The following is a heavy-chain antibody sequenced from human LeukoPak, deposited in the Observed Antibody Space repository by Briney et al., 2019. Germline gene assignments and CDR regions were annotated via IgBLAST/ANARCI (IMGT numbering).Heavy chain of an antibody. D-gene: IGHD2-2*01. CDR1: GGSISSYY. CDR2: IYYSGST. CDR3: ARFPYCSSTSCYSGWFDP. Sequence: PSETLSLTCTVSGGSISSYYWSWIRQPPGKGLEWIGYIYYSGSTNYNPSLKSRVTISVDRSKNQFSLKLSSVTAADTAVYYCARFPYCSSTSCYSGWFDPWGQGTLVTVSS. J-gene: IGHJ5*02. V-gene: IGHV4-59*12.